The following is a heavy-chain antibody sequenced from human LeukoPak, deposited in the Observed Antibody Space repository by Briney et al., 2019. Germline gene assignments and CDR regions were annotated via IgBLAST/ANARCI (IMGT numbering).Heavy chain of an antibody. V-gene: IGHV3-48*04. Sequence: GGSLRLSCEVSGFPFTLYNMNWVRQAPGKGLEWLSYISSSTNTIYYADSVKGRFTISRDNAKNSLYLQMNGLGAEDTAVYYCARELNGYGYYFFDYWGPGTLVTVSS. D-gene: IGHD3-16*01. CDR1: GFPFTLYN. CDR3: ARELNGYGYYFFDY. CDR2: ISSSTNTI. J-gene: IGHJ4*02.